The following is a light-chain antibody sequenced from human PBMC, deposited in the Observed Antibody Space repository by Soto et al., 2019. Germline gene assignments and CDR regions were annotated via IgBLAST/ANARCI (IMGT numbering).Light chain of an antibody. CDR3: QQSYKMPS. CDR1: RNVSIY. CDR2: ATS. Sequence: IPLTQGPSSLAASVGDRLTLTCRASRNVSIYLNWYQHKPGKGPTLLSHATSNLPTGVPSRSRGSGAGTEFTLTISSLETEDFGTYYCQQSYKMPSFGQGHDWRL. J-gene: IGKJ5*01. V-gene: IGKV1-39*01.